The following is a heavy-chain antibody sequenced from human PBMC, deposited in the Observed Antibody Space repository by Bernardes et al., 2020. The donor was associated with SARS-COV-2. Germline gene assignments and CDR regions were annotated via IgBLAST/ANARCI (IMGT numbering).Heavy chain of an antibody. CDR2: ISYTGGT. CDR3: ARGRGGAAAHAYDY. Sequence: ETLSLTCTVSGGSMSNYYCTWIRQPPGNGLEWIGYISYTGGTNYNASLRSRVTISVDTSMTQCSLKLKSVTAADTAVYYCARGRGGAAAHAYDYWGQGTLVTVSS. V-gene: IGHV4-59*01. CDR1: GGSMSNYY. D-gene: IGHD6-13*01. J-gene: IGHJ4*02.